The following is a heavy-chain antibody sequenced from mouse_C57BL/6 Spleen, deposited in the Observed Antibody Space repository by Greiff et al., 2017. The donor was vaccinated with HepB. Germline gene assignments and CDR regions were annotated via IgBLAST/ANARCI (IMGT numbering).Heavy chain of an antibody. D-gene: IGHD2-4*01. J-gene: IGHJ2*01. V-gene: IGHV1-15*01. CDR1: GYTFTDYE. CDR2: IDPETGGT. CDR3: TREGVYYDYDVYFDY. Sequence: LVESGAELVRPGASVTLSCKASGYTFTDYEMHWVKQTPVHGLEWIGAIDPETGGTAYNQKFKGKAILTADKSSSTAYMELRSLTSEDSAVYYCTREGVYYDYDVYFDYWGQGTTLTVSS.